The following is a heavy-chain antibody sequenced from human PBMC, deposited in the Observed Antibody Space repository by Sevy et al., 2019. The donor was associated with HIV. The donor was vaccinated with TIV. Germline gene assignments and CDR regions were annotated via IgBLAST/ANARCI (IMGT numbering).Heavy chain of an antibody. J-gene: IGHJ4*02. CDR2: IGSSDSPI. CDR3: ARGGYCSGGSCFDY. CDR1: GFTFNSYA. Sequence: GGSLRLSCAASGFTFNSYAMNWVRQAPGKGLEWISYIGSSDSPIYYADSVKGRFTISRDNAKNSLYLQMNSLRAEDTALYYCARGGYCSGGSCFDYWGQGTLVTVSS. V-gene: IGHV3-48*01. D-gene: IGHD2-15*01.